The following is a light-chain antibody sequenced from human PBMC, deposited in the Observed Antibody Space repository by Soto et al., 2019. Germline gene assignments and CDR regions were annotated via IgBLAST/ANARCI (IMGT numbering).Light chain of an antibody. J-gene: IGKJ4*01. V-gene: IGKV3-11*01. CDR1: QSVGIY. CDR3: QQRDNLPPLT. CDR2: DAT. Sequence: VLTQSPATLSLSPGETATLFCRASQSVGIYLGWFQQKPGQAPRVLIYDATNRAGGVPDRFSGSGSGTDFTLTISSREAEDSAVYYCQQRDNLPPLTFGGGTKLEIK.